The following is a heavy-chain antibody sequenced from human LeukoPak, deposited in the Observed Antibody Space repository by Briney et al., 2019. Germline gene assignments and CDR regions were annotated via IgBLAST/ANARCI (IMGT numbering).Heavy chain of an antibody. CDR3: LRGDRRDY. Sequence: GGSLRLSCAASGFTFSSYWMHWVRQAPGKGLEWVSSIDSSGGYMFYADSVKGRFIISRDNAKDSLYLQMNSLRVEDTAVYYCLRGDRRDYWGQGTLVTVSS. V-gene: IGHV3-21*06. CDR1: GFTFSSYW. CDR2: IDSSGGYM. J-gene: IGHJ4*02.